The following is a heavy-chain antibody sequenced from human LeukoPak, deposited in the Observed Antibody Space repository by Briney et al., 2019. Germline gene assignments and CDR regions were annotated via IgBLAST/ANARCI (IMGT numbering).Heavy chain of an antibody. CDR3: ARPYYYGSGSLAC. CDR2: INHSGST. Sequence: SETLSLTCSVSGDSIGVYYWSWIRQPPGKGLEWIGEINHSGSTNYNPSLKSRVTISVDTSKNQFSLKLSSVTAADTAVYYCARPYYYGSGSLACWGQGTLVTVSS. J-gene: IGHJ4*02. D-gene: IGHD3-10*01. CDR1: GDSIGVYY. V-gene: IGHV4-34*01.